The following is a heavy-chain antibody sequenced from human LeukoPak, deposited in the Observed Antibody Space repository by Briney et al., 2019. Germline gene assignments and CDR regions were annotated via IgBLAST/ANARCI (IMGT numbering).Heavy chain of an antibody. Sequence: GGSLRLSCAASGFTFSSYWMSWVRQAPGKGLEWVANIKQDGSEKYYVDSVKGRFTISRDNAKNSLYPQMNSLRAEDTAVYYCARDTSARFEGGMDVWGQGTTVTVSS. CDR2: IKQDGSEK. V-gene: IGHV3-7*01. D-gene: IGHD3-16*01. J-gene: IGHJ6*02. CDR1: GFTFSSYW. CDR3: ARDTSARFEGGMDV.